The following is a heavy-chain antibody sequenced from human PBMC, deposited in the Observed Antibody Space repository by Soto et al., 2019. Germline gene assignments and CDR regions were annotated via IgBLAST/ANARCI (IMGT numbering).Heavy chain of an antibody. CDR3: ARDLNCSGGSCYTPRPGGDY. V-gene: IGHV3-33*01. CDR1: GFTFSSYG. D-gene: IGHD2-15*01. J-gene: IGHJ4*02. Sequence: QVQLVESGGGVVQPGRSLRLSCAASGFTFSSYGMHWARQAPGKGLEWVAVIWYDGSNKYYADSVKGRFTISRDNSKNTLYLQMNSLRAEDTAVYYCARDLNCSGGSCYTPRPGGDYWGQGTLVTVSS. CDR2: IWYDGSNK.